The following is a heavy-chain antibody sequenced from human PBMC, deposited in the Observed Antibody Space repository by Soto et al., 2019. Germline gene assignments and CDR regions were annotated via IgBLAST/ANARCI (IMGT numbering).Heavy chain of an antibody. CDR2: INAGNGNT. V-gene: IGHV1-3*01. D-gene: IGHD2-21*02. CDR1: GYTFTSYA. CDR3: ARSIVVVTLPDY. J-gene: IGHJ4*02. Sequence: ASVKVSCKASGYTFTSYAMHWVRQAPGQRLEWMGWINAGNGNTKYSQKFQGRVTITRDTSASTAYMELSSLRSEDTAVYYCARSIVVVTLPDYWGQGTLVTVSS.